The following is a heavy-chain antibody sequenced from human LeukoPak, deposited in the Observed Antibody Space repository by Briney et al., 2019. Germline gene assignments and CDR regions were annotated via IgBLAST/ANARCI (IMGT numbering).Heavy chain of an antibody. CDR1: GFTVSSNY. D-gene: IGHD3-10*01. CDR2: IYSGGST. J-gene: IGHJ4*02. Sequence: GGSLRLSCAASGFTVSSNYMSWVRQAPGKGLEWVSVIYSGGSTYYADSVKGRFTISRDNSKNTLYLQMNSLRAEDTAVYYCAKSVRMVRGVIGHWGQGTLVTVSS. V-gene: IGHV3-53*01. CDR3: AKSVRMVRGVIGH.